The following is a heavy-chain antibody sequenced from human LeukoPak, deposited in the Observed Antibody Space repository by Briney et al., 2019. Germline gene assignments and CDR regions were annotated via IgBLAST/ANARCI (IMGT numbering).Heavy chain of an antibody. J-gene: IGHJ4*02. CDR3: ARDPLSPSGSYFDHFDY. CDR2: ISGSGGST. V-gene: IGHV3-23*01. Sequence: PGGSLRLSCAASGFTFSSYAMSWVRQAPGKGLEWVSAISGSGGSTYYADSVKGRFTISRDNSKNTLYLQMNSLRAEDTAVYYCARDPLSPSGSYFDHFDYWGQGTLVTVSS. D-gene: IGHD1-26*01. CDR1: GFTFSSYA.